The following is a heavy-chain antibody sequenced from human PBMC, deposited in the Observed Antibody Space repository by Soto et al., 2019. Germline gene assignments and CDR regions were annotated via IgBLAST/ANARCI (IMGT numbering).Heavy chain of an antibody. D-gene: IGHD4-4*01. CDR1: GFTFSSYG. V-gene: IGHV3-30*18. CDR2: ISYDGSNK. CDR3: AKDLGTTSNWFDP. J-gene: IGHJ5*02. Sequence: GGSLRLSWAASGFTFSSYGMRWVRQAPGKGLEWVAIISYDGSNKYYADSVKGRFTISRDNSKNTLYLQMNSLRAEDTAVYYCAKDLGTTSNWFDPWGQGTLVTVSS.